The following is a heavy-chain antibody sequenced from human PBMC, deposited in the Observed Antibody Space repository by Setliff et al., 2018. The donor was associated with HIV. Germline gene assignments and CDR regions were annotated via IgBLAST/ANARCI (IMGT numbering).Heavy chain of an antibody. J-gene: IGHJ6*03. CDR2: ISASNGNT. CDR3: AKTTPQPHYYYYVDV. V-gene: IGHV1-18*01. Sequence: ASVKVSCKASGYSLSTYGISWWRQAPGQGLEWRGWISASNGNTHYAQKVQGRVTLTTDTTTNTAYMELMSLRSDDPAVYFCAKTTPQPHYYYYVDVWGKGTTVTVSS. D-gene: IGHD4-17*01. CDR1: GYSLSTYG.